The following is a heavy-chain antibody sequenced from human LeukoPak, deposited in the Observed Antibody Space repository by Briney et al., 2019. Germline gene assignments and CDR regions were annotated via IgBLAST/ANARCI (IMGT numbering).Heavy chain of an antibody. J-gene: IGHJ4*02. CDR2: ISSSGGSI. CDR3: AAAGFDY. Sequence: GGSLRLSCAASGFTFSGSEMNWVRQAPGKGPEWVSGISSSGGSIYYADSVQGRFTISRDNAKKSLHLQMNSLRAEDTAVYYCAAAGFDYWGQGTLVTVSS. CDR1: GFTFSGSE. V-gene: IGHV3-48*03.